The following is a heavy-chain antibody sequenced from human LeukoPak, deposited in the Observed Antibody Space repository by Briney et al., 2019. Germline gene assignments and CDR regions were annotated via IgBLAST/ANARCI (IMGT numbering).Heavy chain of an antibody. D-gene: IGHD2-15*01. V-gene: IGHV4-61*09. J-gene: IGHJ5*02. CDR3: ARNPARGRRDWFDP. CDR2: IYNTGTT. CDR1: GDSISSGAYY. Sequence: SETLSLTCIVSGDSISSGAYYWTWIRQPAGKGLEWIGHIYNTGTTNYNPSLKSRVTISVDTSNNEFSLNLNSVTAADTAVYYCARNPARGRRDWFDPWGQGTLVTVSS.